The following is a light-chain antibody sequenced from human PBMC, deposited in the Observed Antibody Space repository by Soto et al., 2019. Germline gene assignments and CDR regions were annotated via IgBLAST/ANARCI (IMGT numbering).Light chain of an antibody. CDR1: QGIRND. Sequence: DIHMTQSPSALSASVGEGVTITCRASQGIRNDLCWYQQKTGKATKRLIYASSSLQIGVPSILSFSGSGTEFTLTISSLQPEDFATYYCLQHNSYPRTFGQGTKVDIK. V-gene: IGKV1-17*01. CDR3: LQHNSYPRT. CDR2: ASS. J-gene: IGKJ1*01.